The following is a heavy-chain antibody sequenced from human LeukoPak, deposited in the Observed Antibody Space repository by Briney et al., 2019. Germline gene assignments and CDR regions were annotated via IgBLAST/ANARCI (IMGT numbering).Heavy chain of an antibody. CDR1: GFTFSSYS. J-gene: IGHJ4*02. V-gene: IGHV3-21*01. Sequence: GGSLRLSCAAAGFTFSSYSMNWVRQAPGKGLEWVSSISSSSSYIYYADSVKGRFTISRDNAKNSLYLQMNSLRAEDTAVYYCARDFNWGSWDYWGQGTLVTISS. CDR2: ISSSSSYI. D-gene: IGHD7-27*01. CDR3: ARDFNWGSWDY.